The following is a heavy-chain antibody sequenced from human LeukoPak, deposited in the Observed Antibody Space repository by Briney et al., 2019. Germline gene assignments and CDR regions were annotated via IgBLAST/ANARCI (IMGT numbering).Heavy chain of an antibody. Sequence: SETLSLTCTVSGGSISSYYWSWIRQPAGKGLEWIGRIYTSGSTNYNPSLKSRVTMSVDTSKNQFSLKLSSVTAADTAVYYCASGGNPVPNYNYYYYMDVWGKGTTVTVSS. CDR2: IYTSGST. D-gene: IGHD4-23*01. J-gene: IGHJ6*03. CDR3: ASGGNPVPNYNYYYYMDV. V-gene: IGHV4-4*07. CDR1: GGSISSYY.